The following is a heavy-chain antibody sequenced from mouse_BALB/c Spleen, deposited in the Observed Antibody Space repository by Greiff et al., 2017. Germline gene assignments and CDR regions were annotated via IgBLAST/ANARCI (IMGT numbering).Heavy chain of an antibody. J-gene: IGHJ4*01. CDR1: GYTFTSYV. CDR2: INPYNDGT. D-gene: IGHD2-10*02. Sequence: EVKLQESGPELVKPGASVKMSCKASGYTFTSYVMHWVKQKPGQGLEWIGYINPYNDGTKYNEKFKGKATLTSDKSSSTAYMELSSLTSEDSAVYSCARGGYGPAYYYAMEYWGQGTSVTVSS. V-gene: IGHV1-14*01. CDR3: ARGGYGPAYYYAMEY.